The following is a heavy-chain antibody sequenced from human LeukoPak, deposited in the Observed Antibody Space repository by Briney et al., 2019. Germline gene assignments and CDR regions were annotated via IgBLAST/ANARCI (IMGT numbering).Heavy chain of an antibody. CDR2: INHSGST. Sequence: PSETLSLTCAVYGGSFSGYYWSWIRQPPGEGLEWIGEINHSGSTNYNPSLKSRVTISVDTSKNQFSLKRSSVTGADTAVYYCARGRKYYDSSGRRCDYWGQGTLVTVSS. V-gene: IGHV4-34*01. CDR1: GGSFSGYY. D-gene: IGHD3-22*01. J-gene: IGHJ4*02. CDR3: ARGRKYYDSSGRRCDY.